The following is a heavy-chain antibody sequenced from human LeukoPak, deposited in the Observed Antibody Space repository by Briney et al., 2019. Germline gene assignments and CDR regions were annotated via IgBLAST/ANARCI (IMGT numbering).Heavy chain of an antibody. D-gene: IGHD5-18*01. V-gene: IGHV1-69*13. CDR1: GGTFSSYA. Sequence: GASVKVSCEASGGTFSSYAISWVRQAPGQGLEWMGGIIPIFGTANYAQKFQGRVTITADESTSTAYMELSSLRSEDTAVYYCASYSYGRYYFDYWGQGTLVTVSS. CDR3: ASYSYGRYYFDY. CDR2: IIPIFGTA. J-gene: IGHJ4*02.